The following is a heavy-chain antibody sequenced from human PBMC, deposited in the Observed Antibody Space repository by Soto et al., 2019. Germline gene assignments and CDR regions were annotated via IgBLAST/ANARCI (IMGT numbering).Heavy chain of an antibody. CDR3: AGFFYSPDNYYGMDV. D-gene: IGHD6-13*01. J-gene: IGHJ6*02. Sequence: SGGSLRLSCAASGFTFSSYAMSWVRQAPGKGLEWVSAISGSGGSTYYADSVKGRFTISRDNSKNTLYLQMNSLRAEDTAVYYCAGFFYSPDNYYGMDVWGQGTTVTVSS. CDR2: ISGSGGST. CDR1: GFTFSSYA. V-gene: IGHV3-23*01.